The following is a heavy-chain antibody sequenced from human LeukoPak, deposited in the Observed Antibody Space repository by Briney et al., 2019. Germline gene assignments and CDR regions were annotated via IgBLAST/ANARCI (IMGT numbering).Heavy chain of an antibody. J-gene: IGHJ6*02. CDR3: ARVNRSWGYYYYGMDV. D-gene: IGHD2-15*01. CDR2: IYYSGST. CDR1: GGSISSYY. Sequence: PSETLSLTCTVSGGSISSYYWSWIRQPPGKGLEWIGYIYYSGSTSYNPSLKSRVTISVDTSKNQFSLKLSSVTAADTAVYYCARVNRSWGYYYYGMDVWGQGTMVTVSS. V-gene: IGHV4-59*01.